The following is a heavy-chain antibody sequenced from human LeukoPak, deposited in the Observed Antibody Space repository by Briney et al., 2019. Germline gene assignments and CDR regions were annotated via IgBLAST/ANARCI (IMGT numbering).Heavy chain of an antibody. D-gene: IGHD2-15*01. J-gene: IGHJ4*02. CDR2: ISAYNGNT. V-gene: IGHV1-18*01. CDR3: ARDSGSRASGLGRTPFDY. CDR1: GYTFTSYG. Sequence: ASVKVSCKASGYTFTSYGISWVRQAPGQGLEWMGWISAYNGNTNYAQKLQGRVTMTTDTSTSTAYMELRSLRSDDTAVYYCARDSGSRASGLGRTPFDYWGQGTLVTVSS.